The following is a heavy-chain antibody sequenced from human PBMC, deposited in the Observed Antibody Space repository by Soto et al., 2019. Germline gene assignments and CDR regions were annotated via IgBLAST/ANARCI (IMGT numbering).Heavy chain of an antibody. D-gene: IGHD4-17*01. Sequence: SETLSLTCTVSGGSISSSSYYWGWIRQPPGKGLEWIGSIYYSGSTYYNPSLKSRVTISVDTSKNQFSLKLSSVTAADTAVYYCATRSGDYGVYGDAFDIWGQGTMVTVSS. CDR3: ATRSGDYGVYGDAFDI. J-gene: IGHJ3*02. CDR1: GGSISSSSYY. CDR2: IYYSGST. V-gene: IGHV4-39*01.